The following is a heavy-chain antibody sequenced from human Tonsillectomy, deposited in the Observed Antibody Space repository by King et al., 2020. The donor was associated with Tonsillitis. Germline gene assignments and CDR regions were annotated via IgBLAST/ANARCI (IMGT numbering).Heavy chain of an antibody. Sequence: VQLVDSGGGLVQPGGSLRLSCAASGFTFRSYAMSWVRQAPGKGLEWVSTISGGDGSTYYADSVKGRFTISRDNSKNKLYLQMNSLRVEDTAVYYCAKGYDFWSGYYAFGIWGQGTMVTVSS. CDR3: AKGYDFWSGYYAFGI. CDR1: GFTFRSYA. CDR2: ISGGDGST. V-gene: IGHV3-23*04. D-gene: IGHD3-3*01. J-gene: IGHJ3*02.